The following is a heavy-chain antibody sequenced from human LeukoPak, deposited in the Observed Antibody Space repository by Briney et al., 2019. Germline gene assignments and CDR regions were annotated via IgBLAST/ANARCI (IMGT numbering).Heavy chain of an antibody. D-gene: IGHD3-10*01. CDR3: ARVSPSYGFDP. CDR2: IYHSGST. CDR1: GGSISSGGYS. J-gene: IGHJ5*02. V-gene: IGHV4-30-2*01. Sequence: SETLPLTCAVSGGSISSGGYSWSWIRQPPGKGLEWIGYIYHSGSTYCNPSLKSRVTLSIDRSKNQFSLKLSSVTAADTAVYYCARVSPSYGFDPWGQGTLVTVSS.